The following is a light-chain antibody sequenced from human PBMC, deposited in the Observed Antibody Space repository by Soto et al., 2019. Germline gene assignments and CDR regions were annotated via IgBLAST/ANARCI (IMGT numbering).Light chain of an antibody. Sequence: QPVLTQPASVSGSPGQSITISCTGTGSDVGGYKYVSWYQQLPGKAPKLMIYDVSYRPSGVSNRFSGSKSGNTASLIISGLQAEDEADYYCSSYASSSPFVFGTGTQLTVL. V-gene: IGLV2-14*01. CDR2: DVS. CDR3: SSYASSSPFV. J-gene: IGLJ7*01. CDR1: GSDVGGYKY.